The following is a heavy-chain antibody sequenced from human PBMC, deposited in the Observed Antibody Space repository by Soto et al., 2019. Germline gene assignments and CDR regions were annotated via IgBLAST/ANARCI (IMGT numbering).Heavy chain of an antibody. Sequence: ASVKVSCKASGYTFTSYAINWVRQAPGQRLEWMGWINAGNGTAKYSQKFQGRVIITRDTSAGTAYMELSSLRSEDTAVYYCATPVVSVYWGQGTLVTVSS. V-gene: IGHV1-3*01. D-gene: IGHD2-15*01. J-gene: IGHJ4*02. CDR3: ATPVVSVY. CDR1: GYTFTSYA. CDR2: INAGNGTA.